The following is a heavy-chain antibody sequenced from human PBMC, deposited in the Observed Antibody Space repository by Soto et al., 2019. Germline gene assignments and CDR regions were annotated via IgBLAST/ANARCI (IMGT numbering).Heavy chain of an antibody. D-gene: IGHD3-9*01. J-gene: IGHJ4*02. V-gene: IGHV4-39*01. Sequence: QLQESGPGLVKPSETLSLTCSVSGDSINSDKYYWGWIRQPPGKGLEWIGSIYYRGNIYYNPSLQTRVTISLDTSKSQFSLRLSSVTAADSAVYFCARLEGLATFSYYFDFWGQGAQVTVSS. CDR2: IYYRGNI. CDR1: GDSINSDKYY. CDR3: ARLEGLATFSYYFDF.